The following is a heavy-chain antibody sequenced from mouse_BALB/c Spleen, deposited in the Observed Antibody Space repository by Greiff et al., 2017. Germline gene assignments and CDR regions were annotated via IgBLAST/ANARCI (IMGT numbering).Heavy chain of an antibody. CDR3: ARGSNFYAMDY. D-gene: IGHD2-5*01. CDR2: INPSNGRT. V-gene: IGHV1S81*02. Sequence: QVQLQQPGAELMKPGASVKLSCKASGYTFTSYWMHWVKQRPGQGLEWIGEINPSNGRTNYNEKFKSKATLTVDKSSSTAYMQLSSLTSDDSAVYFCARGSNFYAMDYWGQGTSVTVSS. J-gene: IGHJ4*01. CDR1: GYTFTSYW.